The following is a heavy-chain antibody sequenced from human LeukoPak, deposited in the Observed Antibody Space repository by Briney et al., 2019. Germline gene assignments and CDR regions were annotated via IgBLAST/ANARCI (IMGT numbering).Heavy chain of an antibody. CDR2: ISYDGSNK. V-gene: IGHV3-30-3*01. J-gene: IGHJ6*02. CDR3: ARGYCSSTRCYAPYYYGMDV. Sequence: GGSLRLSCAASGFTFSSYAMHWVRQAPGKGLEWVAVISYDGSNKYYADSVKGRFTISRDNSKNTLYLQMNSLRAEDTAVYYCARGYCSSTRCYAPYYYGMDVWGQGTTVTVSS. CDR1: GFTFSSYA. D-gene: IGHD2-2*01.